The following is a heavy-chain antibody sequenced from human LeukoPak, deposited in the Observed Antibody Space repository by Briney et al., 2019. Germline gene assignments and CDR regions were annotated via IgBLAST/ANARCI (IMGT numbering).Heavy chain of an antibody. J-gene: IGHJ4*02. CDR1: GFTFSSYA. D-gene: IGHD1-26*01. CDR3: AKGDRGSYYPGGIDY. V-gene: IGHV3-23*01. Sequence: GGSLRLSCAASGFTFSSYAMTWVRQAPGKGLEWVSTISGSGGSTYYADSVKGRFTISRDNSKNTLRLQMNSLRGEDTAVYYCAKGDRGSYYPGGIDYWGQGTLVTVSS. CDR2: ISGSGGST.